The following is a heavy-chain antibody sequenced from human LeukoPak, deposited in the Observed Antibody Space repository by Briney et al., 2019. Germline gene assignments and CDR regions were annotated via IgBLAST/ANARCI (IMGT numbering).Heavy chain of an antibody. J-gene: IGHJ4*02. V-gene: IGHV5-51*01. Sequence: HGESLKISCKASGYIFTSYWIGWVRQMPGKGLEWMGIIYPGDSDTRYSPSFQGQISISVDKSISTAYLQWSSLKASDTAMYYCTTRDYYDSGSSDYWGQGTLVTVSS. CDR2: IYPGDSDT. D-gene: IGHD3-10*01. CDR3: TTRDYYDSGSSDY. CDR1: GYIFTSYW.